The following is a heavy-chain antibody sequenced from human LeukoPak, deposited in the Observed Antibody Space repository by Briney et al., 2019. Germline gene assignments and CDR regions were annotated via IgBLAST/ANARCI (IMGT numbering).Heavy chain of an antibody. CDR3: ASLYGSGSANY. CDR2: IFGGTT. CDR1: GGSIRGYY. V-gene: IGHV4-4*09. J-gene: IGHJ4*02. D-gene: IGHD3-10*01. Sequence: PSETLSLTGTASGGSIRGYYWNWIRQPPGKGLEWIGYIFGGTTKYNPSLKSRVTISVDTSKSQFSLKLTSVTAADTAVYFCASLYGSGSANYWGQGTLVTVSS.